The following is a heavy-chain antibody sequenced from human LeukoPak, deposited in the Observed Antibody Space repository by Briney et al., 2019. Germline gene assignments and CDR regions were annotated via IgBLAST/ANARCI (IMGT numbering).Heavy chain of an antibody. CDR2: INHSGST. V-gene: IGHV4-34*01. CDR1: GGSFSGYY. D-gene: IGHD5-18*01. Sequence: SETLSLTCAAYGGSFSGYYWSWIRQPPGKGLERIGEINHSGSTNYNPSLKSRVTISVDTSKNQFSLKLSSVTAADTAVYYCARIVQLWFIIDYWGQGTLVTVSS. CDR3: ARIVQLWFIIDY. J-gene: IGHJ4*02.